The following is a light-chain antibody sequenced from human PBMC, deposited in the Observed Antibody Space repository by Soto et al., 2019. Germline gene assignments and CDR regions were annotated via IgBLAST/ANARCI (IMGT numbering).Light chain of an antibody. CDR2: GAT. Sequence: DIQMTQSPSSVSASVGDRVTVTCRASQGLSSCLAWCQQKSGKAPNLLMSGATGFDGGVPSRLSACGSGTDFTLTISSLQPEDFATYYCQQLERYPSTFGGGTKVDIK. CDR1: QGLSSC. CDR3: QQLERYPST. V-gene: IGKV1-12*02. J-gene: IGKJ4*01.